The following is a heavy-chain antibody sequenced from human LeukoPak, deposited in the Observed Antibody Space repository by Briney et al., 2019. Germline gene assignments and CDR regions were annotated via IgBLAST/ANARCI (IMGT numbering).Heavy chain of an antibody. D-gene: IGHD3-10*01. CDR1: GFTFISYN. CDR2: TSSNSRNI. Sequence: GGSLRLSCAASGFTFISYNMNWVRQAPGKGLEWVSSTSSNSRNIYYVDSVKGRFTISRDNSKNTLYLQMNSLRAEDTAVYYCAKGGDYYGAGFFRWGQGTLVTVSS. CDR3: AKGGDYYGAGFFR. J-gene: IGHJ4*02. V-gene: IGHV3-21*04.